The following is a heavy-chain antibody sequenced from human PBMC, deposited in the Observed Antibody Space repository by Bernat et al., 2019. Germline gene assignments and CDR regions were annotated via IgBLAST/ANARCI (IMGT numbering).Heavy chain of an antibody. CDR2: INPSGGST. Sequence: QVQLVQSGAEVKKPGASVKVSCKASGYTFTSYYMHWVRQAPGQGLEWMGIINPSGGSTSYAQKFQGRVTMTRDTSTSTVYMELSSLRSEDTAVYYCARGFRSLGYGSGSYLGYWGQGTLVTVSS. D-gene: IGHD3-10*01. V-gene: IGHV1-46*01. J-gene: IGHJ4*02. CDR1: GYTFTSYY. CDR3: ARGFRSLGYGSGSYLGY.